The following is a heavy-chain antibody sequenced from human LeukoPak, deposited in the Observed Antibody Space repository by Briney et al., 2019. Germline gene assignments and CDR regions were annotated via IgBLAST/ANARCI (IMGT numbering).Heavy chain of an antibody. CDR1: GFTFSSYA. V-gene: IGHV3-23*01. CDR3: AKDLDTIFGASLFDY. Sequence: GGSLRLSCAASGFTFSSYAMSWVRQAPGKGLEWVSAISGSGGSTYYADSVKGRFTISRDNSKNTLYLQMNSLRAEDTAVYCCAKDLDTIFGASLFDYWGQGTLVTVSS. J-gene: IGHJ4*02. D-gene: IGHD3-3*01. CDR2: ISGSGGST.